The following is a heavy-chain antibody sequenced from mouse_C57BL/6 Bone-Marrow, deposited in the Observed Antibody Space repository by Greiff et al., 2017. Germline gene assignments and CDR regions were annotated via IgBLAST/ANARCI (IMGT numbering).Heavy chain of an antibody. J-gene: IGHJ3*01. Sequence: VQLQQPGAELVKPGASVKVSCKASGYTFTSYWMHWVKQRPGQGLEWIGRIHPSDSDTNYNQQFKGKATLTVAKSSSTAYMQLSSLTSDDSAVYYCALITTVVATGAYWGQGTLVTVSA. CDR1: GYTFTSYW. CDR3: ALITTVVATGAY. D-gene: IGHD1-1*01. CDR2: IHPSDSDT. V-gene: IGHV1-74*01.